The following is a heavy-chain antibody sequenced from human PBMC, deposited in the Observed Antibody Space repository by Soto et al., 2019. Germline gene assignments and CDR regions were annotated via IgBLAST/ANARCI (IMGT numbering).Heavy chain of an antibody. CDR3: AKSYRYNAY. D-gene: IGHD5-18*01. V-gene: IGHV3-23*01. CDR2: ISNNGANT. Sequence: GGSLRLSCAASGLTCSNYAMSWVRQAPGTGLEWVSSISNNGANTHYADSVKGRFTISRDNSKYTVFLQMNSLRVEDTAVYFCAKSYRYNAYWGQGTLVTVSS. CDR1: GLTCSNYA. J-gene: IGHJ4*02.